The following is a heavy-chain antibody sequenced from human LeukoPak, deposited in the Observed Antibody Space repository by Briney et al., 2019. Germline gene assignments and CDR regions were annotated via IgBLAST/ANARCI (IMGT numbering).Heavy chain of an antibody. J-gene: IGHJ3*02. V-gene: IGHV3-23*01. Sequence: PGGPLRLPCAASGFPFPPYPKPGPRQAPGRGREGVSTISGSGGSTYYADSVKGRFTISRDSSKNTLYLQMNSLRAEDTAIYYCAKLLVPTRLFDAFDIWGQGTMVTVSS. D-gene: IGHD2-8*02. CDR1: GFPFPPYP. CDR2: ISGSGGST. CDR3: AKLLVPTRLFDAFDI.